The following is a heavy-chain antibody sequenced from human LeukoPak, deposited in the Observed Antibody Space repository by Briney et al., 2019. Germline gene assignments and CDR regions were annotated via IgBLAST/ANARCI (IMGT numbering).Heavy chain of an antibody. J-gene: IGHJ4*02. CDR2: LYSRGTT. CDR1: GFTVSSNQ. D-gene: IGHD3-10*01. Sequence: PGGSLRLSCAASGFTVSSNQMSWVRQAPGRGLEWVSVLYSRGTTYYADSVKGRFTISRDNAKNSLYLQMTSLRAEDTAVYYCARDATRGGDFDYWGQGTLVTVSS. V-gene: IGHV3-53*01. CDR3: ARDATRGGDFDY.